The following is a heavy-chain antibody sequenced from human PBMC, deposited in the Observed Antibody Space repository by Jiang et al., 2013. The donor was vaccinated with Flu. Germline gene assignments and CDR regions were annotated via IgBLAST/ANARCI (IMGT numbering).Heavy chain of an antibody. J-gene: IGHJ4*02. V-gene: IGHV3-23*01. Sequence: VQLLESGGGLVQPGGSLRLSCAVSGFTLSSYVMSWVRQAPGKGLEWVLGISGSGSTYYADSVKGRFTISRDNSKNTLYLQMNSLRAEDTAIYYCAKGQGRTSGTIDYWGQGTLVTVSS. D-gene: IGHD3-10*01. CDR1: GFTLSSYV. CDR3: AKGQGRTSGTIDY. CDR2: ISGSGST.